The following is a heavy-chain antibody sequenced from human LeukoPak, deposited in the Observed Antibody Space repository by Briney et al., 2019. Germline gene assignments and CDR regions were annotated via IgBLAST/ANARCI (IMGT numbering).Heavy chain of an antibody. CDR1: GGSFSGYY. CDR2: INHSGST. D-gene: IGHD3-10*01. Sequence: SETLSLTCAVYGGSFSGYYWSWIRQPPGKGLEWIGEINHSGSTNYNPCLKSRVTISVDTSKNQFSLKLSSVTAADTAVYYCARHLRFGELLYRYYYGMDVWGQGTTVTVSS. CDR3: ARHLRFGELLYRYYYGMDV. V-gene: IGHV4-34*01. J-gene: IGHJ6*02.